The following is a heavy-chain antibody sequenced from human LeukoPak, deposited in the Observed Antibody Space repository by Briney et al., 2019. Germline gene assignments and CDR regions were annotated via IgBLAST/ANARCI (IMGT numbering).Heavy chain of an antibody. Sequence: GGSLRLSCAASGFTFSSYGMHWVRQAPGKGLEWVAVISYDGSNKYHADSVKGRSTISRDSSKNTLYLQMSSLRVEDTAVYYCAKTIREIDMSHDYWGQGALVTVSS. J-gene: IGHJ4*02. V-gene: IGHV3-30*18. CDR1: GFTFSSYG. CDR2: ISYDGSNK. CDR3: AKTIREIDMSHDY. D-gene: IGHD4/OR15-4a*01.